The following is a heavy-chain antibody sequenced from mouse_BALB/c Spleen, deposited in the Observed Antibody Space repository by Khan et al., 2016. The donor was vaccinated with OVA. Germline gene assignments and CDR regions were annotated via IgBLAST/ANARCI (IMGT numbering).Heavy chain of an antibody. CDR2: INPTSGYT. J-gene: IGHJ2*01. V-gene: IGHV1-7*01. CDR1: GYTFTTYW. Sequence: QVQLQQSGAELAKPGASVTMSCKASGYTFTTYWMHWVKQRPGQGLEWIGYINPTSGYTDYNEKFKDKATLSADKSSSTAYMQLSSLTSEDSAVDYGTRDRIDYWGQGTTRTVSA. CDR3: TRDRIDY.